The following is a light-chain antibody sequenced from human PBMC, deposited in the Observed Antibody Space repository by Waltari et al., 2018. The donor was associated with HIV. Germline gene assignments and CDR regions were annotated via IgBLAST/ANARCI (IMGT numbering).Light chain of an antibody. CDR1: RSVSSNY. CDR2: AAS. J-gene: IGKJ2*01. Sequence: EHVLTQSPGTLSLSPGERATLYCRASRSVSSNYLTWYQQRPGQAPRLLSYAASTRATAIPDRFSGSGSGTDFTLTISRLEPEDFAVYYCQQYGTSPYTFGQGTKVEI. V-gene: IGKV3-20*01. CDR3: QQYGTSPYT.